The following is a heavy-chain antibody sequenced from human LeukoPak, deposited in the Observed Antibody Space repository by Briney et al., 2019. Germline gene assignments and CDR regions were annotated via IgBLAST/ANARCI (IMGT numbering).Heavy chain of an antibody. CDR3: MKGRSWFDP. J-gene: IGHJ5*02. CDR2: ISGSGGST. CDR1: GFTFSSNA. Sequence: GGSLRLSCAASGFTFSSNAMTWVRRTPGKGLEWVSAISGSGGSTYYADSVKGRFTISRDNSKNTLYLQMNSLRAEDTAVYYCMKGRSWFDPWGQGTLVTVSS. V-gene: IGHV3-23*01. D-gene: IGHD5-24*01.